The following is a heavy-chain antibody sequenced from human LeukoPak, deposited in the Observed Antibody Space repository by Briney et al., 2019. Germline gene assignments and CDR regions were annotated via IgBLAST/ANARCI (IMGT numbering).Heavy chain of an antibody. CDR1: GYSITSSSW. V-gene: IGHV4-28*01. CDR2: IYHSGTT. CDR3: ARHPSTVVFDY. D-gene: IGHD4-11*01. Sequence: SDTLSLTCAVSGYSITSSSWWGWIRQPPGKGLEWIGYIYHSGTTYYNPSLQSRVTMSVDTSKNQFSLKLSSVTAVDTAVYYCARHPSTVVFDYWGQGTLVIVSS. J-gene: IGHJ4*02.